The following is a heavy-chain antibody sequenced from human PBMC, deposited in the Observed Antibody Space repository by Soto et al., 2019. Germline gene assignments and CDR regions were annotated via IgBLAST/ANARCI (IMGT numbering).Heavy chain of an antibody. CDR3: ARNILGGTTDY. D-gene: IGHD1-7*01. CDR1: GYSFSTHA. V-gene: IGHV1-3*01. J-gene: IGHJ4*02. Sequence: AASVKVSCKASGYSFSTHAMHWVRQAPGQGLEWVGWINSVNDHTIYSEKFQGRVTITSDTSATTAYMELSSLTSEDTAMYYCARNILGGTTDYWGQGTLVTSPQ. CDR2: INSVNDHT.